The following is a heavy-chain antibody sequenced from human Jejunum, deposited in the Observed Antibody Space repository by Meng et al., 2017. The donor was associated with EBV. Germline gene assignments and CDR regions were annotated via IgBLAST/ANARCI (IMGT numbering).Heavy chain of an antibody. Sequence: QLVDSGGGLVQPGGSQRLSCAASGFTFSTYAMGWVRQGPEKGLEWVSIISAINSGTYFADSVKGRFTISRDNSKNTLYLQMNSLRTEDTAIYYCAKRATTVGAVDYWGQGTLVTVSS. CDR3: AKRATTVGAVDY. CDR1: GFTFSTYA. J-gene: IGHJ4*02. CDR2: ISAINSGT. D-gene: IGHD4/OR15-4a*01. V-gene: IGHV3-23*04.